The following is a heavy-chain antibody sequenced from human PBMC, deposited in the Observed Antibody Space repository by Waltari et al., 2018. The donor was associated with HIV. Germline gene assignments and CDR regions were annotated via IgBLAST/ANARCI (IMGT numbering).Heavy chain of an antibody. Sequence: QLQLQESGPGLVKPSQTLSLTCAVSGGSISNGGYSWSWIRQSPGKGLEWIGYIYHSGNIYQSGRTHYNPSLRSRVTISIDISKNQFSLSLTSVTAADTAMYYCATIPWGDNYFDPWGQGTLVSVSS. V-gene: IGHV4-30-2*06. D-gene: IGHD3-16*01. CDR2: IYHSGNI. CDR1: GGSISNGGYS. CDR3: ATIPWGDNYFDP. J-gene: IGHJ5*02.